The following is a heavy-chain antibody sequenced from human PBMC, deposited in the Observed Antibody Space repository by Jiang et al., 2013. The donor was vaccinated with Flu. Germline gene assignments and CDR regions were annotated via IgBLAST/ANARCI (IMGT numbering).Heavy chain of an antibody. V-gene: IGHV6-1*01. J-gene: IGHJ4*02. CDR2: TYYRSKWFN. Sequence: SQTLSLTCAISGDSVSSNSAAWNWIRQSPSRGLEWLGRTYYRSKWFNDYAVSVRSRITINPDTSKNQFSLQLNSVIPEDAAVYYCARDGTYVAAYDYWGQGTLVTVSS. D-gene: IGHD6-13*01. CDR3: ARDGTYVAAYDY. CDR1: GDSVSSNSAA.